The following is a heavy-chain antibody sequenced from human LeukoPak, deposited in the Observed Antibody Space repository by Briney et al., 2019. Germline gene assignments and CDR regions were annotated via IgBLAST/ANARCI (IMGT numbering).Heavy chain of an antibody. CDR1: GFTFSSYA. V-gene: IGHV3-23*01. D-gene: IGHD3-10*01. CDR2: INGSGGNT. CDR3: AKTSAGIRGGYFDY. J-gene: IGHJ4*02. Sequence: GGSLRLSCAASGFTFSSYAMSWVRQAPGKGLEWVSLINGSGGNTYYADSVKGRFTISRDNSKNTLFLQMSSLRAEDTAVYYCAKTSAGIRGGYFDYWGQGTLVTVSS.